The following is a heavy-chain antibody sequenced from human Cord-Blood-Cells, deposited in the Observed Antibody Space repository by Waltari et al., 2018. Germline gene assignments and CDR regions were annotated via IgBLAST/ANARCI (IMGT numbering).Heavy chain of an antibody. CDR2: IVVGSGNT. CDR1: GFTFTSSA. D-gene: IGHD3-3*01. J-gene: IGHJ6*02. V-gene: IGHV1-58*01. Sequence: QMQLVQSGPEVKKPGTSVKVSCKASGFTFTSSAVQWVRQARGQRLEWIGWIVVGSGNTNYAQNFQERVTITRDMSTSTAYMELSSLRSEDTAVYYCAALGSIPITIIYGMDVWGQGTTVTVSS. CDR3: AALGSIPITIIYGMDV.